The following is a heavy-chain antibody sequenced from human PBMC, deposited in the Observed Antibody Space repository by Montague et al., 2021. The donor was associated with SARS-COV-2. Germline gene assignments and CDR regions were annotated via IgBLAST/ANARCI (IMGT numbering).Heavy chain of an antibody. Sequence: SLRLSCAASGFTFSDYSMSWIRQAPGKGLEWVSYISSSSSYTNYADSVKGRFTISRDNAKNSLYLQMNSLRAEDTAVYYCARALDSSSLHEYYFDYWGQGTLVTVAS. CDR3: ARALDSSSLHEYYFDY. V-gene: IGHV3-11*05. J-gene: IGHJ4*02. D-gene: IGHD6-13*01. CDR2: ISSSSSYT. CDR1: GFTFSDYS.